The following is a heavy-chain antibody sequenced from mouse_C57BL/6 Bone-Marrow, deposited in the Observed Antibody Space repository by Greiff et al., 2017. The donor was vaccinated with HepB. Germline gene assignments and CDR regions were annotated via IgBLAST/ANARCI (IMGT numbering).Heavy chain of an antibody. CDR2: IYPGNSDT. CDR1: GYTFTSYW. V-gene: IGHV1-5*01. J-gene: IGHJ1*03. D-gene: IGHD4-1*01. CDR3: TRRGKTVYWYFDV. Sequence: VQLQQSGTVLARPGASVKMSCKTSGYTFTSYWIHWVKQRPGKGLEWIGAIYPGNSDTSYNQKFKGKAKLTAVTSASTAYMEISSLTNEDSAVYYCTRRGKTVYWYFDVWGTGTTVTVSS.